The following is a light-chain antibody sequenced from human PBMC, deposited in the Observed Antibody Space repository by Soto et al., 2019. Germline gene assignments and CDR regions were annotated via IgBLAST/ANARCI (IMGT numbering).Light chain of an antibody. CDR2: DAS. CDR1: QDINNY. J-gene: IGKJ5*01. CDR3: QQFGDLTFI. V-gene: IGKV1-33*01. Sequence: DIKMTQSPSSLSASVGDRVTITCQPSQDINNYLNWYPQKPGQAPKLLIYDASGLEVGVPSRFSGSGSGTHFTLTISGLQPEDIATYYCQQFGDLTFIFGQGTRLEI.